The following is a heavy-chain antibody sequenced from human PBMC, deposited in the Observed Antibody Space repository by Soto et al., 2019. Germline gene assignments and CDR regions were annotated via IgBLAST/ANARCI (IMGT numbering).Heavy chain of an antibody. V-gene: IGHV3-23*01. CDR3: AKGRSYYYYYGVDV. CDR1: GFTFSSCA. J-gene: IGHJ6*02. CDR2: IIDSGAST. Sequence: PGGSLRLSCAASGFTFSSCAMGWVRQAPGKGLEWVSDIIDSGASTYYADSVKGRFTISRDNSKSTLYLQMNSLRAEDTALYYCAKGRSYYYYYGVDVWCQGTTVTVSS.